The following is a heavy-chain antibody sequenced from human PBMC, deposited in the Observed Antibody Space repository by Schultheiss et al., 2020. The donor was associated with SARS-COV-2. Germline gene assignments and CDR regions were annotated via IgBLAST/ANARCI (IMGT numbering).Heavy chain of an antibody. CDR3: ARDGPVDGSYLGLGYYYYGMDV. CDR2: ISSSSSYT. V-gene: IGHV3-11*06. CDR1: GFTFSDYY. D-gene: IGHD1-26*01. J-gene: IGHJ6*02. Sequence: GGSLRLSCAASGFTFSDYYMSWIRQAPGKGLEWVSYISSSSSYTNYADSVKGRFTISRDNSKNTLYLQMNSLRAEDTAVYYCARDGPVDGSYLGLGYYYYGMDVWGQGTTVTVSS.